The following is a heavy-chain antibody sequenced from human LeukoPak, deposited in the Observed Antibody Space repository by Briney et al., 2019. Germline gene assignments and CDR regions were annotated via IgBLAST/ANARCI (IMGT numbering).Heavy chain of an antibody. CDR3: AKSNGYGLVDI. CDR1: GFTFSSYS. V-gene: IGHV3-21*01. D-gene: IGHD3-10*01. Sequence: GGSLRLSCAASGFTFSSYSMNWVRQAPGKGLKWVSSISSSSSYIYYADSVKGRFTISRDNAKNSLYLQMNSLRAEDTAVYYCAKSNGYGLVDIWGQGTMVTVSS. J-gene: IGHJ3*02. CDR2: ISSSSSYI.